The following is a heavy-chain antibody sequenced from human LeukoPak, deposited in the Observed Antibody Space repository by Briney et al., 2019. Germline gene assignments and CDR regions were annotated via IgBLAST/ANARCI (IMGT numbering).Heavy chain of an antibody. D-gene: IGHD2-15*01. CDR3: AKDSIIVVVVAATLDY. CDR2: ISGSGGST. Sequence: PGGSLRLSCAASGFTFSSYAMSWVRQAPGKGLEWVSAISGSGGSTYYADSVKGRFTISRDNSKNTLYLQMNSLRAEDTAVYYCAKDSIIVVVVAATLDYWGQGTLVTVSS. CDR1: GFTFSSYA. V-gene: IGHV3-23*01. J-gene: IGHJ4*02.